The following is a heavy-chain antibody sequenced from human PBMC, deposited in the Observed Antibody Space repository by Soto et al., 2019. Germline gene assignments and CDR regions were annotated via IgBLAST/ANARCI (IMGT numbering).Heavy chain of an antibody. CDR1: GFTFSGSA. V-gene: IGHV3-73*01. J-gene: IGHJ4*02. Sequence: GGSLRLSCAASGFTFSGSAMHWVRQASGKGLEWVGRIRIKANSYATAYAASVKGRFTISRDDSKNTAYLQMNSLKTEDTAVYYCTIIVVVEAATRDYWGQGTLVTVSS. CDR3: TIIVVVEAATRDY. D-gene: IGHD2-15*01. CDR2: IRIKANSYAT.